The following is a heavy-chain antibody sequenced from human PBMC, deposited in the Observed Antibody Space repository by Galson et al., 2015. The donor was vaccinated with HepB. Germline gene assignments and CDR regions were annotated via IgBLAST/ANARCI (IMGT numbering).Heavy chain of an antibody. D-gene: IGHD2-21*01. CDR3: AKIVGFSSSHYDALDI. Sequence: SLRLSCAASGFNFDDHGTHWVRQGPGKGLEWVSGISWNNYYIAYADSVKGRFTISRDNAKNSLYLQMNSLRPEDTALYYCAKIVGFSSSHYDALDIWGPGTMVTVSS. V-gene: IGHV3-9*01. CDR2: ISWNNYYI. J-gene: IGHJ3*02. CDR1: GFNFDDHG.